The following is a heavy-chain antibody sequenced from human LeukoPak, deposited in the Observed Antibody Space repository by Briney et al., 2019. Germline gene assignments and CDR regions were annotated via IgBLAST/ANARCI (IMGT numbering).Heavy chain of an antibody. J-gene: IGHJ5*02. V-gene: IGHV4-34*01. Sequence: PSETLSLTCAVYGGSFSGYYWSWIRQPPGKGLEWIGEINHSGSTNYNPSLKSRVTISVDTSKNQFSLKLSSVTAADTAVYYCARGNIAGVVTSDWFDPWGQGTLVTVSS. CDR2: INHSGST. CDR3: ARGNIAGVVTSDWFDP. CDR1: GGSFSGYY. D-gene: IGHD3-3*01.